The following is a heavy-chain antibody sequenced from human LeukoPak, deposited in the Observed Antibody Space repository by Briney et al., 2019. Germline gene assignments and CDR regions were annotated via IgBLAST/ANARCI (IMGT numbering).Heavy chain of an antibody. CDR2: IYYSGST. Sequence: SETLSLTCTVSGGSITNYYWSWIRQPPGKGLEWLGYIYYSGSTTYNPSLKSRVTMSLDASKNQFSLNLNSVTAADTAVYYCATSPLLGYCSSSSCYNDGLDVWGQGTTVTVAS. CDR1: GGSITNYY. D-gene: IGHD2-2*02. CDR3: ATSPLLGYCSSSSCYNDGLDV. J-gene: IGHJ6*02. V-gene: IGHV4-59*08.